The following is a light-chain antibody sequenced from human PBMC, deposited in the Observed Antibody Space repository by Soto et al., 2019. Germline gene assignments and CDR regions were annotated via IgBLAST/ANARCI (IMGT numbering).Light chain of an antibody. CDR1: SSDVGGHNH. V-gene: IGLV2-14*01. J-gene: IGLJ1*01. Sequence: QSALTQPASVSGSPGQSITVSCTGSSSDVGGHNHVSWYQQHPGKAPKLIIYEVGNRPSGVSNRFSGSKSGNTASLTISGFQAEDEADYYCNSYTSSSTHVFGTATKLTVL. CDR2: EVG. CDR3: NSYTSSSTHV.